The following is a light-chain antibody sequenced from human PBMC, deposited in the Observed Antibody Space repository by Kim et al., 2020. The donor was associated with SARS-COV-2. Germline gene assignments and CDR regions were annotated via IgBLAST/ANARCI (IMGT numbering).Light chain of an antibody. J-gene: IGLJ2*01. CDR2: GKN. CDR1: SLRSSY. V-gene: IGLV3-19*01. Sequence: ALGQTVRITCQGDSLRSSYATWYQQTPGQAPILLIYGKNNRPSGIPDRFSGSSSGNTASLTITGTQAGDEADYYCNSRDTNDIVLFGGGTQLTVL. CDR3: NSRDTNDIVL.